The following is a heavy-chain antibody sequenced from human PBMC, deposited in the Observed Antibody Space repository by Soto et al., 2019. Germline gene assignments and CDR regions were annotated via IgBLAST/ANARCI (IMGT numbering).Heavy chain of an antibody. CDR1: GGSISSSSYY. CDR2: IYYSGST. Sequence: SETLSLTCTVSGGSISSSSYYWGWIRQPPGKGLEWIGSIYYSGSTYYNPSLKSRVTISVDTSKNQFSLKLSSVTAADTAVYYCARHKGYSYGSYWYFDLWGRGTLVTVSS. CDR3: ARHKGYSYGSYWYFDL. D-gene: IGHD5-18*01. V-gene: IGHV4-39*01. J-gene: IGHJ2*01.